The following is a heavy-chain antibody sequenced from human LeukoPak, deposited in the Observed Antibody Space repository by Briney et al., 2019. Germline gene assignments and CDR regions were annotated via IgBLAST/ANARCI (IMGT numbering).Heavy chain of an antibody. D-gene: IGHD5-18*01. V-gene: IGHV1-2*02. J-gene: IGHJ4*02. CDR3: ARVNWGYSYGVDY. Sequence: ASVKVSCKASGYTFTGYYMHWGRQAPGQGLEWMGWINPNSGGTNYAQKFQGRVTMTRDTSISTAYMELSRLRSDDTAVYYCARVNWGYSYGVDYWGQGTLVTVSS. CDR2: INPNSGGT. CDR1: GYTFTGYY.